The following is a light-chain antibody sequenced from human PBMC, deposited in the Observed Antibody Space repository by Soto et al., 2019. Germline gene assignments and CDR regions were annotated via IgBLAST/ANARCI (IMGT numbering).Light chain of an antibody. CDR2: GAS. CDR3: QQYGSSYT. J-gene: IGKJ2*01. V-gene: IGKV3-20*01. Sequence: EIVLTQSPGTLSLSPGERATLSCRASQSVSSSYLAWYQQRPGQAPRLLIYGASSRATGIPVRFSGSGSGTDFTLTSSRLEPEDFAVYYCQQYGSSYTFGQGTKLEIK. CDR1: QSVSSSY.